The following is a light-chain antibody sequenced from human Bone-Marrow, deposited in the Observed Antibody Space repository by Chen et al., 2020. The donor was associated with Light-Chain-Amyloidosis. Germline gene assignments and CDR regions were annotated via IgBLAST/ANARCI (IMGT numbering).Light chain of an antibody. CDR1: QNIGDW. CDR3: QQDRIFTFT. J-gene: IGKJ2*01. Sequence: DIRMPQSPSTLSASVGDRVTITCRAGQNIGDWLAWFQQKPGKAPKLLISKGSNLESGVPSRFTGSGSGTEFTLTINSLQPDDFATYVCQQDRIFTFTFGQGTKL. V-gene: IGKV1-5*03. CDR2: KGS.